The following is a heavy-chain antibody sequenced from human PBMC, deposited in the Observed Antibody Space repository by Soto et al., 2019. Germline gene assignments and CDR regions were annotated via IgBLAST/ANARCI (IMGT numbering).Heavy chain of an antibody. V-gene: IGHV4-59*01. D-gene: IGHD2-8*02. J-gene: IGHJ4*02. Sequence: SETLSLSCTVSGGSISSYYWSWIRQPPGKGLEWIGYGHYSGSTNYNPSLKSRVSISVDRSKNQFSLKVTSVTVADTAFYYCASERCTAGRCYLDYWAQGTLVTGSS. CDR1: GGSISSYY. CDR3: ASERCTAGRCYLDY. CDR2: GHYSGST.